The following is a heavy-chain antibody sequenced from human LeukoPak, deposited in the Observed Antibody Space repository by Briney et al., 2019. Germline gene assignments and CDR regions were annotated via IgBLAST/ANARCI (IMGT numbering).Heavy chain of an antibody. J-gene: IGHJ4*02. D-gene: IGHD5-12*01. Sequence: GGSLRLSCAASGFTFNNYAMSWVRQAPGKGLEWVSAMSGSSGSTYYADSVKGRFTISRDNSKNTLYLQMNSLRAEDSALYYCAKVRVGTSDCFDYWGQGTLVTVSS. CDR3: AKVRVGTSDCFDY. V-gene: IGHV3-23*01. CDR2: MSGSSGST. CDR1: GFTFNNYA.